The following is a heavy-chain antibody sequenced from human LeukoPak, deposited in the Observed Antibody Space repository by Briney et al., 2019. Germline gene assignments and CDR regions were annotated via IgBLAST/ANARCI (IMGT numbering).Heavy chain of an antibody. V-gene: IGHV1-24*01. CDR1: GYTLTELS. CDR2: FDPEDGET. J-gene: IGHJ6*02. CDR3: AVSLTTGGYYGMDV. D-gene: IGHD1-1*01. Sequence: ASVKVSCKVSGYTLTELSLHWVRQAPGKGLEWMGRFDPEDGETIYARKFQGRVTMAEDTSTDTAYMELSSLRSEDTAVYFCAVSLTTGGYYGMDVWGQGTTVTVSS.